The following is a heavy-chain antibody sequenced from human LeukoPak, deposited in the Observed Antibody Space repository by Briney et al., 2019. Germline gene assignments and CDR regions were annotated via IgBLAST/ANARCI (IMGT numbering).Heavy chain of an antibody. Sequence: PSETLSLACAVSGGSISSSNWWSWVRQPPGKGLEWIGEIYHSGSTNYNPSLKSRVTISVDKSKNQFSLQLSSVTAADTAVYYCARDRGGSGSFFSHFDYWGQGTLVTVSS. D-gene: IGHD3-10*01. CDR3: ARDRGGSGSFFSHFDY. CDR2: IYHSGST. V-gene: IGHV4-4*02. CDR1: GGSISSSNW. J-gene: IGHJ4*02.